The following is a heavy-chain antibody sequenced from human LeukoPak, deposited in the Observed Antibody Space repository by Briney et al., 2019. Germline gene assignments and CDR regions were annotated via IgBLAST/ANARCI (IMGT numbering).Heavy chain of an antibody. CDR1: GFTFSSYW. CDR3: ARDTYRFDDY. V-gene: IGHV3-7*01. CDR2: MGQDGSET. J-gene: IGHJ4*02. Sequence: QPGGSLRLSCAASGFTFSSYWMSWVRQAPGKGLEWVATMGQDGSETYYVDSVKGRFTISRDNAKNSLYLQMNSLRAEDTAVYFCARDTYRFDDYWGQGTLVTVSS.